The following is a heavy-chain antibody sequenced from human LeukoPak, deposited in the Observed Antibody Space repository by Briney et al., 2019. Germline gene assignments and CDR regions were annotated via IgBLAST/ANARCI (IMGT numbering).Heavy chain of an antibody. V-gene: IGHV3-30*18. Sequence: PGGSLRLSCAASGFTLSTYAMHWVRQAPGKGLEWLAVISYDGTNKYYADSVKGRFTISKDNSKNTLSLQMNSLRAEDTAVYFCAKFRGPTVTSWGYFDYWGQGTLVTVSS. D-gene: IGHD4-17*01. CDR3: AKFRGPTVTSWGYFDY. CDR2: ISYDGTNK. CDR1: GFTLSTYA. J-gene: IGHJ4*02.